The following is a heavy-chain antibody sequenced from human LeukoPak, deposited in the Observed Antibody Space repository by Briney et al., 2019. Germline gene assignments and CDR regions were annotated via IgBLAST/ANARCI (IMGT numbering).Heavy chain of an antibody. D-gene: IGHD3-9*01. V-gene: IGHV4-4*02. Sequence: PSETLSLTCAVSGGSINKNIWWSWIRQSPGKGLEWIGEIHNNGDINCSPSLRSRVSMSMDNSKNQFSLRLSSVTAADTAVYYCATYYEILTAYTFDYWGQGALVTVSS. CDR1: GGSINKNIW. CDR3: ATYYEILTAYTFDY. CDR2: IHNNGDI. J-gene: IGHJ4*02.